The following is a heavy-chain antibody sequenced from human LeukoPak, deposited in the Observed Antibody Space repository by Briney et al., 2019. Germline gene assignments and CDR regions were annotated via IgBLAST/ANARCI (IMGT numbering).Heavy chain of an antibody. CDR3: ARLRRGSDISGYYAFDI. V-gene: IGHV4-59*01. D-gene: IGHD3-22*01. CDR2: IYYSGST. CDR1: GGSISSYY. J-gene: IGHJ3*02. Sequence: PSETLSLTCTVSGGSISSYYWSWIRQPPGKGLEWIGYIYYSGSTNYNPSLRSRVTISVDTSKNQFSLKLTSVTAADTAVYYCARLRRGSDISGYYAFDIWGQGTMVTVSS.